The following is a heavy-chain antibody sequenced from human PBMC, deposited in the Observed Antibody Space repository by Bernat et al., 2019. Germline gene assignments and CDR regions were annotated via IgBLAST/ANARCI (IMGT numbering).Heavy chain of an antibody. D-gene: IGHD3-10*01. CDR3: ARLVFSSGNDAFDI. V-gene: IGHV5-51*01. CDR2: IYPDDSDT. J-gene: IGHJ3*02. CDR1: GYSFTNYW. Sequence: EVQLVQSGAEVKKPGESLKISCKGSGYSFTNYWIAWVRQMPGEGLEWMGIIYPDDSDTSYTPAFQGQVTNSADKSINTAYLQWSGLKASDSAMYYCARLVFSSGNDAFDIWGQGTMVTVSS.